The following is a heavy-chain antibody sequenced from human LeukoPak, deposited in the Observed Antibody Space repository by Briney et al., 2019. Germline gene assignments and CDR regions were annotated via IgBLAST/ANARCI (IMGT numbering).Heavy chain of an antibody. V-gene: IGHV4-34*01. CDR2: INHSGST. CDR1: GGSFSGYY. CDR3: ARGAGYLDY. Sequence: SVTLSLTCAVYGGSFSGYYWSWIRQPPGKGLEWIGEINHSGSTNYNPSLKSRVTISVDTSKNQFSLKLSSVTAADTAVYYCARGAGYLDYWGQGTLVTVSS. D-gene: IGHD2-15*01. J-gene: IGHJ4*02.